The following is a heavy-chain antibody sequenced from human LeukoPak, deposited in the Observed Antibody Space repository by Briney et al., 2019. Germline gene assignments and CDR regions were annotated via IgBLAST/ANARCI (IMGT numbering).Heavy chain of an antibody. V-gene: IGHV4-4*07. J-gene: IGHJ4*02. Sequence: SETLSLXCTVSGGSISSYYWSWIRQPAGKGLEWIGRIYTSGSTSYNPSLKSRVTMSVDTSKNQFSLKLSSVTAADTAVYYCARIHYRPSRYYFDYWGQGTLVTVSS. CDR1: GGSISSYY. CDR3: ARIHYRPSRYYFDY. CDR2: IYTSGST. D-gene: IGHD3-10*01.